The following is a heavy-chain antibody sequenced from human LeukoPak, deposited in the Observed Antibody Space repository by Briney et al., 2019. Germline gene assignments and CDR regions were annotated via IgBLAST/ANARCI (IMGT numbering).Heavy chain of an antibody. Sequence: SGPTLVKPTQTLTLTCTFSGFSLSTSGVGVGWIRQPPGKALEWLALIYWDDDKRYSPSLKSRLTITKDTSKNQVVLTMTNMDPVDTATYYCAHSKTVRGVITSRWFDPWGQGTLVTVSS. CDR3: AHSKTVRGVITSRWFDP. D-gene: IGHD3-10*01. J-gene: IGHJ5*02. V-gene: IGHV2-5*02. CDR1: GFSLSTSGVG. CDR2: IYWDDDK.